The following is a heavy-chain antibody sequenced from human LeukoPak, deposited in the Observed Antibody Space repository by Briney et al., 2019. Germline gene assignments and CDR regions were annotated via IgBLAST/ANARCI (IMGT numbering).Heavy chain of an antibody. D-gene: IGHD4-17*01. J-gene: IGHJ4*02. V-gene: IGHV3-21*01. CDR1: GFTFSSYS. CDR3: ASLPKGTVTTDESVIDC. Sequence: GGSLRLSCAASGFTFSSYSMNWVRQAPGKGLEWVSSISSSSSYIYYADSVKGRFTISRDNAKNSLYLQMNSLRAEDTAVYYCASLPKGTVTTDESVIDCWGQGTLVTVSS. CDR2: ISSSSSYI.